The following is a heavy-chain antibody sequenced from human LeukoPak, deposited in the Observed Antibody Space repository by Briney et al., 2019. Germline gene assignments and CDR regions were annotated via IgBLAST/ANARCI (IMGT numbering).Heavy chain of an antibody. V-gene: IGHV1-2*02. CDR3: ARVLASVPAFYLDP. Sequence: ASVKVSCKASGYTFTVYHMHWVRQAPGQGLEWMGWINPNSGGTNYAQKFQGRVTTTRDTSISTAYMELSRLRSDDTAVYYCARVLASVPAFYLDPWGQGTLVTVSS. J-gene: IGHJ5*02. CDR1: GYTFTVYH. D-gene: IGHD2-2*01. CDR2: INPNSGGT.